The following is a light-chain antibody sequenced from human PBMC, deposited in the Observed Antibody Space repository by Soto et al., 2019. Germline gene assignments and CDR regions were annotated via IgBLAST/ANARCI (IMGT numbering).Light chain of an antibody. CDR2: GAS. CDR1: QSVRSH. J-gene: IGKJ1*01. Sequence: EIVMTQSPATVSVSPGERATLYCRASQSVRSHLAWYQQKPGQPPRLLIYGASTRATGIPARFSGSGFGTDFTLTISSLQSEDFAVYYCQQYNYWPPWTFGQGTKVDI. CDR3: QQYNYWPPWT. V-gene: IGKV3-15*01.